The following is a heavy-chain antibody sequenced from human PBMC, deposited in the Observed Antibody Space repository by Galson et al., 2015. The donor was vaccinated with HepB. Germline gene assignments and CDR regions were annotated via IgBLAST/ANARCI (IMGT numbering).Heavy chain of an antibody. Sequence: CAISGDSVSSNTAVWNWIRQSPSRGLEWLGRTYFRSKWGNDYAISVKSRITINPDTTKNQVSLQLNSVTPEDTAVYYCTRGSIRVCVDSWGQWGQGPLVTVSS. V-gene: IGHV6-1*01. CDR1: GDSVSSNTAV. CDR3: TRGSIRVCVDSWGQ. J-gene: IGHJ4*02. CDR2: TYFRSKWGN. D-gene: IGHD2-8*01.